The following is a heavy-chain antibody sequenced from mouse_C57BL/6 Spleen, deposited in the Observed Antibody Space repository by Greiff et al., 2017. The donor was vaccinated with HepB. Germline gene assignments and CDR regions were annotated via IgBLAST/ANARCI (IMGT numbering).Heavy chain of an antibody. D-gene: IGHD1-1*02. V-gene: IGHV1-81*01. Sequence: VQLQQSGAELARPGASVKLSCKASGYTFTSYGISWVKQRTGQGLEWIGEIYPRSGNTYYNEKFKGKATMTADKSSSTAYMELRSLTSEDSAVYFCARELLVEWYFDVWGTGTTVTVSS. CDR3: ARELLVEWYFDV. CDR2: IYPRSGNT. CDR1: GYTFTSYG. J-gene: IGHJ1*03.